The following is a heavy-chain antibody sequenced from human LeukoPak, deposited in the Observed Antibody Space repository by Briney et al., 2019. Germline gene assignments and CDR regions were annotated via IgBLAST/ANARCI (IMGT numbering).Heavy chain of an antibody. Sequence: GASVKVSCKASGYTFTGYYMHWVRQAPGQGLEWMGIINPSGGSTSYAQKFQGRVTMTRDMSTSTVYMELSSLRSEDTAVYYCAREGVGATFDYWGQGTLVTVSS. V-gene: IGHV1-46*01. CDR3: AREGVGATFDY. D-gene: IGHD1-26*01. CDR2: INPSGGST. J-gene: IGHJ4*02. CDR1: GYTFTGYY.